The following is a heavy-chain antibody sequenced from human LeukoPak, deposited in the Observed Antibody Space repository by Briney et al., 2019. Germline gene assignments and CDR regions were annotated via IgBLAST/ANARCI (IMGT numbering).Heavy chain of an antibody. CDR3: ASHPGVAAADY. J-gene: IGHJ4*02. CDR1: GGSISDYY. CDR2: IYYSGST. D-gene: IGHD2-15*01. V-gene: IGHV4-59*08. Sequence: KSSETLSLTCTVSGGSISDYYWSWIRQPPGKGLEWIGYIYYSGSTNYNPSLKRRFTLSADTSKNQISLQLTSVTAADTAVYYCASHPGVAAADYWGQGTLVTVSS.